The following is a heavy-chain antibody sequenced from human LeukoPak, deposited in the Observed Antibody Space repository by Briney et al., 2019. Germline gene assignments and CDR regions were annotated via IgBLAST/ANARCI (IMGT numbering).Heavy chain of an antibody. V-gene: IGHV3-74*01. J-gene: IGHJ3*02. CDR2: INGDGSST. CDR1: GFTFSSYW. D-gene: IGHD3-9*01. Sequence: GGSLRLSCAASGFTFSSYWMHWVRQAPGKGLVWVSRINGDGSSTTYAYSVKGRFTISRDNAKNTLYLQMNSLRAEDTAVYYCAREYLGYFDWYNADDAFDIWGQGTMVTVSS. CDR3: AREYLGYFDWYNADDAFDI.